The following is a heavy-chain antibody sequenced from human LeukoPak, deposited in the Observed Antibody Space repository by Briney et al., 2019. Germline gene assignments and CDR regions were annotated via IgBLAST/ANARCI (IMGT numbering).Heavy chain of an antibody. D-gene: IGHD1-26*01. J-gene: IGHJ4*02. V-gene: IGHV3-15*01. CDR2: IKSKRDGETT. Sequence: GGSLRLSCAASGFTFSSYSMNWVRQAPGKGLEWVGRIKSKRDGETTDYAALVKSRFSISRDDSKNTVYLQMNSVRTEDTAVYYCTSLVGSPTYWGQGTLVTVFS. CDR3: TSLVGSPTY. CDR1: GFTFSSYS.